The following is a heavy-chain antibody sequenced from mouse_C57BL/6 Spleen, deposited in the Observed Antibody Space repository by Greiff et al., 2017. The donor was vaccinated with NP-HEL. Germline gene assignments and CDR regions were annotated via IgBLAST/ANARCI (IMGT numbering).Heavy chain of an antibody. V-gene: IGHV1-7*01. CDR3: ARNYYDYDRTYWYFDV. Sequence: VQLQQSGAELAKPGASVKLSCKASGYTFTSYWMHWVKQRPGQGLEWIGYINPSSGYTTYNQKFKDKATLTADNSSSTAYMQLSSLTYEDSAVYYCARNYYDYDRTYWYFDVWGTGTTVTVSS. J-gene: IGHJ1*03. D-gene: IGHD2-4*01. CDR2: INPSSGYT. CDR1: GYTFTSYW.